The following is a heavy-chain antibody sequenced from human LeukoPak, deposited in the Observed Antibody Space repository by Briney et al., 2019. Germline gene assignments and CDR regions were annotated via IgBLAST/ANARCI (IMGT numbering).Heavy chain of an antibody. CDR1: GYSISSGYY. J-gene: IGHJ5*02. CDR2: IYHSGST. V-gene: IGHV4-38-2*01. CDR3: ARCDGSGSYPWWFDP. D-gene: IGHD3-10*01. Sequence: SETLSLTCAVSGYSISSGYYWGWIRQPPGKGLEWIGSIYHSGSTYYNPSLKSRVTISVDTSKNQFSLKLSSVTAADTAVYYCARCDGSGSYPWWFDPWGQGTLVTVFS.